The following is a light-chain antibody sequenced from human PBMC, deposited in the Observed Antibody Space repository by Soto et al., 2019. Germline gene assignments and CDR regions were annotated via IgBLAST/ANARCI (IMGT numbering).Light chain of an antibody. J-gene: IGKJ1*01. V-gene: IGKV3-15*01. CDR1: QSVRRY. CDR3: QQYNNWPRT. CDR2: DTS. Sequence: EIVLTQSPATLSLPPGERATLSCRASQSVRRYLAWYRQRSGQLPRLLIYDTSNRATGIPARFSGSGSGTEFTLTISSLQSEDFAVYYCQQYNNWPRTFGQGTKVDIK.